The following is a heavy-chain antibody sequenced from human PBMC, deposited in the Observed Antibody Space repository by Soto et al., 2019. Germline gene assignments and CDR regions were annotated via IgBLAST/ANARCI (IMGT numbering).Heavy chain of an antibody. V-gene: IGHV3-23*01. CDR3: AKDFYDPGAFDI. CDR1: GFTFRSYD. Sequence: EVQLLESGGGLVQPGGSLRLSCAASGFTFRSYDMSWVRQAPGKGMEWVSGISPSGGSTYYAASVKGRFTISRDNSKNTLHLQMSSLRAEDTALYCCAKDFYDPGAFDIWGQGTMVTVSS. J-gene: IGHJ3*02. CDR2: ISPSGGST. D-gene: IGHD3-3*01.